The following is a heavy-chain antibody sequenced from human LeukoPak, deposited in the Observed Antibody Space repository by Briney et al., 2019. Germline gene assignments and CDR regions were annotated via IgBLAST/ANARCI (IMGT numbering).Heavy chain of an antibody. Sequence: PGESLRISCKGPGYSLTNYWISWVRQMPGKGLEWMGKIDPSNSYTKYSPSFQGHLTISVDRSISTAYLQWSGLKASDTAIYFCARHSGIGSAWYHFDFWGQGTVVTVSS. CDR1: GYSLTNYW. J-gene: IGHJ4*02. CDR2: IDPSNSYT. V-gene: IGHV5-10-1*01. CDR3: ARHSGIGSAWYHFDF. D-gene: IGHD6-19*01.